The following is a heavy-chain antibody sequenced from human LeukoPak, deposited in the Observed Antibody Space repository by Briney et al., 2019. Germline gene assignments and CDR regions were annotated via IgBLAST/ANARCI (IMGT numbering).Heavy chain of an antibody. CDR1: GFTFSSYA. D-gene: IGHD6-19*01. CDR3: AKATWTSVGIAVAGTDY. V-gene: IGHV3-23*01. CDR2: ISGSGGST. Sequence: PGGSLRLSCAASGFTFSSYAMSWVRQAPGKGLEWDSSISGSGGSTDYADSVKGRFTISRDNSKNTLYLQMNSLRAEDAAVYYCAKATWTSVGIAVAGTDYWGQGTLVTVSS. J-gene: IGHJ4*02.